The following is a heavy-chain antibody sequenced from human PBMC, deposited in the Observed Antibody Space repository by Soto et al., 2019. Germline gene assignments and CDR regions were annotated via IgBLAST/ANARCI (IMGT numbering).Heavy chain of an antibody. CDR1: GGTFGNTA. J-gene: IGHJ5*02. D-gene: IGHD3-3*01. Sequence: QVQLVQSGAEVKKPGSSVNVSCKTSGGTFGNTAVTWVRQAPGQGLEWTGGIVPMFGTANYAQKFQGRVTITADESTNTAYMELRSLRSDDTAVYYCARDGDPGYTFWSGPLGGGRFDPWGQGTLVTVSS. CDR2: IVPMFGTA. V-gene: IGHV1-69*12. CDR3: ARDGDPGYTFWSGPLGGGRFDP.